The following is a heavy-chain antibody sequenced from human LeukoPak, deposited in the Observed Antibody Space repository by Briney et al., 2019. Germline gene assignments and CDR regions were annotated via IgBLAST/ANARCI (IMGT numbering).Heavy chain of an antibody. Sequence: SETLSLTCTVSGGSISSSSYYWGWIRQPPGKGLEWIGSIYYSGSTYYNPSLKSRVTISVDTSKNQFSLKLSSVTAADTAVYCCAVNWNYVDNWFDPWGQGTLVTVSS. V-gene: IGHV4-39*01. CDR1: GGSISSSSYY. CDR2: IYYSGST. J-gene: IGHJ5*02. CDR3: AVNWNYVDNWFDP. D-gene: IGHD1-7*01.